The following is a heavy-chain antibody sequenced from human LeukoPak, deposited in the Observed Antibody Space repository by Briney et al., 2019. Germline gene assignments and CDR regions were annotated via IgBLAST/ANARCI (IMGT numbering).Heavy chain of an antibody. Sequence: PGGSLRLSCAASGFTFSSYAMSWVRQAPGKGLEWVSAVSGSGGSTYYADSVKGRFTISRDNSKNTLYLQMNSLSAEDTAVYYCAKVAYDFWSGYYTGHHFDYWGQGTLVSVSS. CDR1: GFTFSSYA. J-gene: IGHJ4*02. D-gene: IGHD3-3*01. V-gene: IGHV3-23*01. CDR3: AKVAYDFWSGYYTGHHFDY. CDR2: VSGSGGST.